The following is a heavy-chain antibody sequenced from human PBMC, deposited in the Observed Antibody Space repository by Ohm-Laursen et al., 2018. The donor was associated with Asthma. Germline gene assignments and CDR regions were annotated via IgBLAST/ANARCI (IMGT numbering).Heavy chain of an antibody. Sequence: TLSLTCPVSGASMTSGDYSWTWIRQPPGKGLEWIGYIYKSGGSYYNSSLKSRVIISIDTSKNQFALKLNAVTAADTAVYYCARYEHSNYFNYWGQGTLVTVSS. D-gene: IGHD4-11*01. J-gene: IGHJ4*02. V-gene: IGHV4-30-2*01. CDR2: IYKSGGS. CDR3: ARYEHSNYFNY. CDR1: GASMTSGDYS.